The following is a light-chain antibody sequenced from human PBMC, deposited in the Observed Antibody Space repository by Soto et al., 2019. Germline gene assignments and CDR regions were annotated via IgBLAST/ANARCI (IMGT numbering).Light chain of an antibody. CDR3: MQALHTPWT. J-gene: IGKJ1*01. Sequence: DIVMTQSPLSLPVTPGEPASISCRSSRSLLHSNGYTYLDWYLQKPGQSPQLLIYLGSNRASGVPDRFSGSGSGTDFTLKISGVEAEDVGIYYCMQALHTPWTFGQGTKVEIK. CDR1: RSLLHSNGYTY. CDR2: LGS. V-gene: IGKV2-28*01.